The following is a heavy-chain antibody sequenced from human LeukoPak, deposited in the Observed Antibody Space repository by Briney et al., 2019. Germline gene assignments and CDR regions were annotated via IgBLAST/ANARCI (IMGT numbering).Heavy chain of an antibody. J-gene: IGHJ1*01. CDR3: ARVDYGDDQYFQH. Sequence: GGSLRLSCAASGFTVSSNYMSWVRQAPGKGLEWVSVIYSGGTTYYAGSVKGRFTVSRDNSKNTLYLQMNSLRAEDTAVYYCARVDYGDDQYFQHWGQGTLVTVSS. D-gene: IGHD4-17*01. V-gene: IGHV3-53*01. CDR2: IYSGGTT. CDR1: GFTVSSNY.